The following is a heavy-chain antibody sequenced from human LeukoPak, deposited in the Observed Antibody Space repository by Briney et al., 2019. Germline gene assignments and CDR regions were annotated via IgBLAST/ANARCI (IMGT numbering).Heavy chain of an antibody. Sequence: SETLSLTCTVSGDSISSYYWSWIRQSPGQGLEWIGNIYYRGDINYNPSLKSRVIISIDTSKNQFSLKVTSLTAADTAVYYCATNKDWAEADWGQGTLVIVSS. CDR2: IYYRGDI. CDR1: GDSISSYY. CDR3: ATNKDWAEAD. D-gene: IGHD3/OR15-3a*01. V-gene: IGHV4-59*03. J-gene: IGHJ4*02.